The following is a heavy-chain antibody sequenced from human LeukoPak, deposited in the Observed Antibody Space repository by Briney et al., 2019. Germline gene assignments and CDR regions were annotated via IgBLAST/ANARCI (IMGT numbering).Heavy chain of an antibody. J-gene: IGHJ4*02. Sequence: SVKVSCKASGGTFSSNAISWVRQAPGQGLEWMGGIIPIFGTANYAQKFQGRVTITADESTSTAYMELSSLRSEDTAVYYCARDSSGWYRPRLYYFDYWGQGTLVTVSS. CDR3: ARDSSGWYRPRLYYFDY. CDR2: IIPIFGTA. V-gene: IGHV1-69*01. CDR1: GGTFSSNA. D-gene: IGHD6-19*01.